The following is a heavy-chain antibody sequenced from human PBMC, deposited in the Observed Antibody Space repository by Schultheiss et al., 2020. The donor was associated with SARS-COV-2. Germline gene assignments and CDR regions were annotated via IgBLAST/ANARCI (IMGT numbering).Heavy chain of an antibody. CDR2: IYYSGST. J-gene: IGHJ4*02. CDR3: ARAAGSNNIFDY. Sequence: ESLKISCTVSGGSISSSNYYWGWIRQPPGKGLEWIGSIYYSGSTYSNPSLKSRVTISVDTSQNQFSLKLSSVTAADTAVYYCARAAGSNNIFDYWGQGTLVTVSS. D-gene: IGHD6-13*01. CDR1: GGSISSSNYY. V-gene: IGHV4-39*02.